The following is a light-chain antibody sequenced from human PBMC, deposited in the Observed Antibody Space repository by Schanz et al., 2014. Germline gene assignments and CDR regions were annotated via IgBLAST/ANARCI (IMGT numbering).Light chain of an antibody. Sequence: DIQMTQSPSSLSASVGDRVTITCRASQSISSYLNWYQQKPVKAPKLLIYAASSLQSGVPSRFSGSGSGTDFTLTISSLQPEDFATYYCQQSYSTPWTFGQGTKVEI. J-gene: IGKJ1*01. CDR2: AAS. CDR1: QSISSY. V-gene: IGKV1-39*01. CDR3: QQSYSTPWT.